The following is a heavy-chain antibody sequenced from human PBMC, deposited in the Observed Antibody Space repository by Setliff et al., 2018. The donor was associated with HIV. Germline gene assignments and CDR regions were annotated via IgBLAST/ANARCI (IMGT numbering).Heavy chain of an antibody. J-gene: IGHJ3*02. CDR3: ARDPGYKSTWYGVFDI. D-gene: IGHD6-13*01. V-gene: IGHV1-2*02. CDR1: GYTFSDYY. Sequence: ASVKVSCKASGYTFSDYYMHWVRQAPGQGLEWMGWINPNSGSTNYAQKFQGRVDMTRDTSISTTYMELSRLRSDDTAVYYCARDPGYKSTWYGVFDIWGQGTMVTVSS. CDR2: INPNSGST.